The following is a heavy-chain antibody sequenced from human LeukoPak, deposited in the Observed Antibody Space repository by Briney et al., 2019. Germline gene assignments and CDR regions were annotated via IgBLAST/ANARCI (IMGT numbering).Heavy chain of an antibody. D-gene: IGHD6-13*01. V-gene: IGHV3-21*01. Sequence: GGSLRLSCAASGFTFSSYSMNWVRQAPGKGLEWVSSISSSSSYIYYADSVKGRFTISGDNAKNSLYLQMNSLRAEDTAVYYCARVAAAGRINWFDPWGQGTLVTVSS. CDR1: GFTFSSYS. J-gene: IGHJ5*02. CDR2: ISSSSSYI. CDR3: ARVAAAGRINWFDP.